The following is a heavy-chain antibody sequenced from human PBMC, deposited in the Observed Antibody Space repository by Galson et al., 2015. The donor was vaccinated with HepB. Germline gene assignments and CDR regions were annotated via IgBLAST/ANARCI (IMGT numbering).Heavy chain of an antibody. CDR3: ARDYYDSSGYYFPFDY. CDR1: GGTFSSYA. J-gene: IGHJ4*02. V-gene: IGHV1-69*13. CDR2: IIPIFGTA. Sequence: SVKVSCKASGGTFSSYAISWVRQAPGQGLEWMGGIIPIFGTANYAQKFQGRVTITADESTSTAYMELSSLRSEDTAVYYCARDYYDSSGYYFPFDYWGQGTLVTVSS. D-gene: IGHD3-22*01.